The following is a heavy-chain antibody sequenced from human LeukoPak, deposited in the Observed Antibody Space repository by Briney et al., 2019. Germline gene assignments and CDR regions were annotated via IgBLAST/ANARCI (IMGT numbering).Heavy chain of an antibody. D-gene: IGHD6-13*01. Sequence: GGSLRLSCVASGFTFSRYAMHWVRLAPGKGLEWVAVISYDGSNKYYADSVKGRFTISRDNAKNSLYLQMNSLRAEDTAVYYCARDSSSWSFDYWGQGTLVTVSS. CDR2: ISYDGSNK. CDR3: ARDSSSWSFDY. J-gene: IGHJ4*02. V-gene: IGHV3-30-3*01. CDR1: GFTFSRYA.